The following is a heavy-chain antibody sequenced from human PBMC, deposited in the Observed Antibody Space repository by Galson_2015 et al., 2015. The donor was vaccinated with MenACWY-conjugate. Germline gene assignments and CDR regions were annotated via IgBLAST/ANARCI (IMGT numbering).Heavy chain of an antibody. V-gene: IGHV1-18*01. CDR3: ARDHDFVWGTYPFDF. J-gene: IGHJ4*02. CDR1: GYLFTRYG. D-gene: IGHD3-16*02. Sequence: SVKVSCKASGYLFTRYGISWVRQAPGQGLEWMGWITPTNDNTHYAQRFQGRVNMTTDTSTSTAYMELRSLRSDDTAVYFCARDHDFVWGTYPFDFWGQGTLVTVSS. CDR2: ITPTNDNT.